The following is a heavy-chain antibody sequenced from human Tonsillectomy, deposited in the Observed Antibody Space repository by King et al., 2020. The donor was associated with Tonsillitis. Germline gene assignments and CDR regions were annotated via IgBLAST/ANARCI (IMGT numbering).Heavy chain of an antibody. D-gene: IGHD3-3*01. CDR3: ARDHYDFWSGYYFF. J-gene: IGHJ4*02. Sequence: VQLVESGGGLVKPGGSLRLSCAASGFTFSSYNMHWVRQAPGKGLEWVSSISSSSSYIYYADSVKGRFTISRDNAKNSLYLQMNSLRAEDTAMYYGARDHYDFWSGYYFFWGQGTLVTVSS. CDR1: GFTFSSYN. V-gene: IGHV3-21*01. CDR2: ISSSSSYI.